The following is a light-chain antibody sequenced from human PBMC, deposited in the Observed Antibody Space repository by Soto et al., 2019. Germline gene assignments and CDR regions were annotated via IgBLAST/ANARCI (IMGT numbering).Light chain of an antibody. CDR1: QSVDRY. Sequence: EVVLTQSPDTLSLSPGETATLSCRASQSVDRYVAWYQQKLGQAPRLVMYGTSNRATGIPDRFSGSGSGTDFTLTISRLEPEDFAVYYCQQYDSSPPAFGQGTKVDIK. CDR3: QQYDSSPPA. CDR2: GTS. J-gene: IGKJ1*01. V-gene: IGKV3-20*01.